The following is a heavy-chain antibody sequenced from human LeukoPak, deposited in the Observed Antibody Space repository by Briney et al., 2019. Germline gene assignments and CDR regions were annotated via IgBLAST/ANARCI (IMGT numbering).Heavy chain of an antibody. CDR3: ARGALY. J-gene: IGHJ4*02. CDR2: IHYSGTT. V-gene: IGHV4-39*01. Sequence: ETLSLTCTVSGGSISSYYWGWFRQPPGKGLEWIGSIHYSGTTHYNPSLKSRVSISVDTSKNQFSLKLNSVTAADTAVYYCARGALYWGQGTRVTVSS. CDR1: GGSISSYY.